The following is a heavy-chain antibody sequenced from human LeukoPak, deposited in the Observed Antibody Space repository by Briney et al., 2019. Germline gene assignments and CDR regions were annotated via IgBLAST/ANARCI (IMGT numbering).Heavy chain of an antibody. V-gene: IGHV3-30*02. Sequence: GGSLRLSCAASGFTFSSYGMHWVRQAPGKGLEWVAFIRYDGSNKYYADSVKGRFTISRDNSKNTLYLQMNSLRAEDTAVYYCAKEPRGYDFWSGYFGGHFDYWGQGTLVTVSS. CDR3: AKEPRGYDFWSGYFGGHFDY. CDR1: GFTFSSYG. CDR2: IRYDGSNK. D-gene: IGHD3-3*01. J-gene: IGHJ4*02.